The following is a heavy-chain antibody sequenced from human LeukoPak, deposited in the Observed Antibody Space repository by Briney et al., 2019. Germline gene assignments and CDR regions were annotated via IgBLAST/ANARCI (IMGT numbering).Heavy chain of an antibody. V-gene: IGHV3-7*01. CDR1: EFTFSTTW. Sequence: GGSLRLSCIVSEFTFSTTWMSWVRQAPGKGPEWVAIINQDGSEKIYVDSLKGRFTISRDNAKNSLHLQMHSLRVEDTAVYYCARATRVPDYWGQGTLVTVSS. CDR2: INQDGSEK. J-gene: IGHJ4*02. CDR3: ARATRVPDY. D-gene: IGHD4-11*01.